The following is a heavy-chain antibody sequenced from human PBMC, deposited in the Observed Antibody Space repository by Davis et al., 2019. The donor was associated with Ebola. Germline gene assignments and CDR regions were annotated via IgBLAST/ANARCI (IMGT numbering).Heavy chain of an antibody. CDR2: INHSGST. CDR3: ASARRITIFGVATNYYYYGMDV. Sequence: SETLSLTCAVYGGSFSGYYWSWIRQPPGKGLEWIGEINHSGSTNSNPSLKSRVTISVDTSKNQFSLKLSSVTAADTAVYYCASARRITIFGVATNYYYYGMDVWGQGTTVTVSS. V-gene: IGHV4-34*01. D-gene: IGHD3-3*01. J-gene: IGHJ6*02. CDR1: GGSFSGYY.